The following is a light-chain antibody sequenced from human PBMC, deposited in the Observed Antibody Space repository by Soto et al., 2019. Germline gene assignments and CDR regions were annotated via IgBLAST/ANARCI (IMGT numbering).Light chain of an antibody. Sequence: DIQMPQSPSSLSASVGDRVTITCRAGQSISSYLNWYQQKPGKAPKLLIYAASSLQSGVPSRFSGSGSGTDFTLTISSLHPEDLATYYRHQSYSTPLFTFGPGTKVDIK. CDR2: AAS. V-gene: IGKV1-39*01. J-gene: IGKJ3*01. CDR3: HQSYSTPLFT. CDR1: QSISSY.